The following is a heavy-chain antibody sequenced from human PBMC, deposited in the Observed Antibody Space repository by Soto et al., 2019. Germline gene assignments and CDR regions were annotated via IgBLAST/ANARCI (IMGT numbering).Heavy chain of an antibody. Sequence: PSETLSLTCTVSGGSISSGDYYWSWIRQPPGKGLEWIGYIYYSGSTYYNPSLKSRVTISVDTSKNQFSLKLSSVTAADTAVYYCARDEYGGNSGFPLYYGMDVWGQGTTVTVS. V-gene: IGHV4-30-4*01. D-gene: IGHD4-17*01. CDR1: GGSISSGDYY. J-gene: IGHJ6*02. CDR2: IYYSGST. CDR3: ARDEYGGNSGFPLYYGMDV.